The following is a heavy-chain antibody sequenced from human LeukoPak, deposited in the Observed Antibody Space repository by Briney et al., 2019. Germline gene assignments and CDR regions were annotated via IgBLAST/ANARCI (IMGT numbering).Heavy chain of an antibody. CDR1: GFTFSSYA. J-gene: IGHJ6*02. D-gene: IGHD3-3*01. V-gene: IGHV3-23*01. CDR2: ISVIGCST. Sequence: GGSLRLSCAASGFTFSSYAMSSVRQAPGKGLEWVSAISVIGCSTYYAASVKGRFTISRDNSKNTLYLQMNSLRAEDTAVYYCADDFWSGYSDFGMDVWGQGTTVTVSS. CDR3: ADDFWSGYSDFGMDV.